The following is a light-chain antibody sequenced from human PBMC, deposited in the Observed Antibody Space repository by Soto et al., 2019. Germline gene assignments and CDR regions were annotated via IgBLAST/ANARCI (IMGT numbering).Light chain of an antibody. CDR1: QSISTW. CDR3: QQYNSYPYT. V-gene: IGKV1-5*01. J-gene: IGKJ2*01. CDR2: DAS. Sequence: DIQMTQSPSTVSASVWDAVTITCRASQSISTWLAWYQQKPGKAPNLLIYDASTLESGGPSGFSGSGSGTEFTLTISSLQPDDSATYYCQQYNSYPYTFGQGTKLEIK.